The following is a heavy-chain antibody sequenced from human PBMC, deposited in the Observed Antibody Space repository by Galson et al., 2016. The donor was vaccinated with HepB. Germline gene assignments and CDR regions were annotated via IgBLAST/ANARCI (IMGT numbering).Heavy chain of an antibody. V-gene: IGHV3-30-3*01. J-gene: IGHJ4*02. D-gene: IGHD2-15*01. CDR1: GFTLGSRA. Sequence: SLRLSCAGSGFTLGSRAMHWVRQAPGKGLEWVAVISYDGTNNYYADSVKGRFTISRDISNNTLYLQMNSLRAEDTAVYYCARGTGGSCYSGGDYWGQGTLVTVSS. CDR2: ISYDGTNN. CDR3: ARGTGGSCYSGGDY.